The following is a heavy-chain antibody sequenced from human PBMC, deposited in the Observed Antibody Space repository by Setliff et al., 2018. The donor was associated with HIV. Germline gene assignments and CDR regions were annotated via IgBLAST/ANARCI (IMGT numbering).Heavy chain of an antibody. V-gene: IGHV3-48*03. Sequence: GESLKISCAASGFTLSDYEMNWVRQAPGKGLEWVSYISSSGGSLYYGASVKGRFSISRDNAKNSLYLEMNSLRVEDTAIYYCVREGLWFGESHWGQGTLVTVPQ. CDR1: GFTLSDYE. CDR3: VREGLWFGESH. CDR2: ISSSGGSL. D-gene: IGHD3-10*01. J-gene: IGHJ4*02.